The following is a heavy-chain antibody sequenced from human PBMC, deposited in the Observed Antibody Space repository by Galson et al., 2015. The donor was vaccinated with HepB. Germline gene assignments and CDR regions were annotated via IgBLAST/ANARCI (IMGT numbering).Heavy chain of an antibody. J-gene: IGHJ4*02. CDR2: IRGSGDTT. Sequence: SLRLSCAASGFTFRNYAMHWVCQAPGKGLEWVSAIRGSGDTTYYADSVKGRFTISRDNSKNTLSLQMNSLRVEDSAVYYCAKKVGASTGRFDYWGQGTLVAVSS. D-gene: IGHD1-26*01. V-gene: IGHV3-23*01. CDR1: GFTFRNYA. CDR3: AKKVGASTGRFDY.